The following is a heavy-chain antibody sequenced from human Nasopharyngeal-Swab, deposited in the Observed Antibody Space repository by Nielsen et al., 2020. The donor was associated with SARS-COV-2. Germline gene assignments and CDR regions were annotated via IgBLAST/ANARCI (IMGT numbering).Heavy chain of an antibody. J-gene: IGHJ4*02. V-gene: IGHV3-33*01. CDR3: ARDLRLGESWDLDY. D-gene: IGHD3-16*01. CDR2: IWYDGSNK. Sequence: GRQAPGKGLEWVAVIWYDGSNKYYADSVKGRFTISRDNSKNTLYLQMNSLRAEDTAVYYCARDLRLGESWDLDYWGQRTLVTVSS.